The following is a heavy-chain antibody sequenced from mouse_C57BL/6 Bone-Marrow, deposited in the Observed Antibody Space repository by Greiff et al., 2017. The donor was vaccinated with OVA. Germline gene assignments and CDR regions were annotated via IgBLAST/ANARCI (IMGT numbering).Heavy chain of an antibody. D-gene: IGHD1-1*01. CDR3: AREWGTTVVAAGRYFDY. CDR2: IDPSDSET. Sequence: VQLQQSGAELVRPGSSVKLSCKASGYTFTSYWMHWVKQRPIQGLEWIGNIDPSDSETHYNQKFKDKATLTVDKSSSTAYMQLSSLTSEDSAVYYCAREWGTTVVAAGRYFDYWGQGTTLTVSS. CDR1: GYTFTSYW. J-gene: IGHJ2*01. V-gene: IGHV1-52*01.